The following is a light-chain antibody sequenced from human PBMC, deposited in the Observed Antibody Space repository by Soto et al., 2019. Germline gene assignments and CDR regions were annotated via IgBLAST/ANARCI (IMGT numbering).Light chain of an antibody. CDR1: SSDVGGYNY. CDR2: EVS. J-gene: IGLJ3*02. Sequence: QSALTQPPSASGSPGQSVTISCTGTSSDVGGYNYVSWYQQHPGKAPKLMIYEVSKRPSGVPDRFSGSKSGNTASLTVSGLQAEDEADYYCCSYAGSNLWVFGGGTKLTVL. V-gene: IGLV2-8*01. CDR3: CSYAGSNLWV.